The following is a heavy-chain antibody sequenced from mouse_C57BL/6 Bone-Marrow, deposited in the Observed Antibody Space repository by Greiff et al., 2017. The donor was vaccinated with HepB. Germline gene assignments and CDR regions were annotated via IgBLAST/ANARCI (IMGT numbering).Heavy chain of an antibody. CDR2: INPSNGGT. CDR3: ARLGVIGTRYFDV. V-gene: IGHV1-53*01. J-gene: IGHJ1*03. D-gene: IGHD1-1*01. CDR1: GYTFTSYW. Sequence: VKLVESGTELVKPGASVKLSCKASGYTFTSYWMHWVKQRPGQGLEWIGNINPSNGGTNYNEKFKSKATLTVDKSSSTAYMQLSSLTSEDSAVYYCARLGVIGTRYFDVWGTGTTVTVSS.